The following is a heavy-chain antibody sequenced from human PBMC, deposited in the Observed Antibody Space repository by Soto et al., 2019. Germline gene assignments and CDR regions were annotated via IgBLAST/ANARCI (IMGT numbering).Heavy chain of an antibody. D-gene: IGHD6-6*01. J-gene: IGHJ4*02. CDR2: ISYDGSNK. CDR3: ARDNTSYSSSTVDC. Sequence: GGSLRLSCAASGFTFSSYGMHWVRQAPGKGLEWVAVISYDGSNKYYADSVKGRFTISRDNSKNTLYLQMNSLRAEDTAVYYCARDNTSYSSSTVDCWGQGTLVTVSS. V-gene: IGHV3-30*03. CDR1: GFTFSSYG.